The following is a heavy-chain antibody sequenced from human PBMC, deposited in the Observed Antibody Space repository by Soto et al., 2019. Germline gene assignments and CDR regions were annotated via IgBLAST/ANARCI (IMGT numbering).Heavy chain of an antibody. J-gene: IGHJ3*01. V-gene: IGHV2-5*01. CDR3: ARGLATLPVFAFDV. Sequence: SGPTLVNPTQTLTLTCSFSGFSLSTSGVGVGWVRQPPGKALEWLALIYWSGDEHYRPPLKSRLTITKATSKNQVVLIMTDMGPMDTATYYCARGLATLPVFAFDVWGQGTTVTVSS. CDR1: GFSLSTSGVG. D-gene: IGHD6-6*01. CDR2: IYWSGDE.